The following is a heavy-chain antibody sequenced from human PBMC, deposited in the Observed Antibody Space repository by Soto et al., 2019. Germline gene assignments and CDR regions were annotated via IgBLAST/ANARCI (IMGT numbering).Heavy chain of an antibody. CDR1: GYTFTSYA. CDR2: INAGNGNT. CDR3: ARESSYYDSSGPPTF. Sequence: ASVKVSCKASGYTFTSYAMHWVRQAPGQRLEWMGWINAGNGNTKYSQKFQGRVTISRDTSASTAYMELSSLRSEDTAVYYCARESSYYDSSGPPTFWGQGTLVTVSS. V-gene: IGHV1-3*01. D-gene: IGHD3-22*01. J-gene: IGHJ4*02.